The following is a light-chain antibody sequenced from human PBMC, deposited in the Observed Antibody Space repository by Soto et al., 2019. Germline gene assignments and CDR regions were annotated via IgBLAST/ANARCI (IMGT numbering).Light chain of an antibody. CDR3: QQYAGSPRT. Sequence: EIVLTQSPGPLSLSPGESATLSCRASQSVSSSSLAWYQQKPGQAPRLLIYGASTRATGIPDRFSGSGSGTDFTLTISRLEREDFAVYYCQQYAGSPRTFGQGTKVDIK. J-gene: IGKJ1*01. CDR1: QSVSSSS. CDR2: GAS. V-gene: IGKV3-20*01.